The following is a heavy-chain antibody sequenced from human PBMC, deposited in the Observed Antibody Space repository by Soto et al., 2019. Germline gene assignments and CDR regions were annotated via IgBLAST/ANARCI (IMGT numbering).Heavy chain of an antibody. V-gene: IGHV3-30-3*01. D-gene: IGHD1-7*01. CDR2: ISYDGSNK. CDR3: ARETASGTTNLDY. J-gene: IGHJ4*02. Sequence: QVQLVESGGGVVQPGRSLRLSCAASGFTFSSYAMHWVRQAPGKGLEWVAVISYDGSNKYYADSVKGRFTISRDNSKNTLYLQMHSLRAEDTAVYYCARETASGTTNLDYWGQGTLVTVSS. CDR1: GFTFSSYA.